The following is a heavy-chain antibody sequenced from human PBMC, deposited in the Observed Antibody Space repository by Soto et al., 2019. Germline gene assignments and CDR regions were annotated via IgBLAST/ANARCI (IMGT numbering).Heavy chain of an antibody. CDR2: IYIDGST. CDR1: GFTVSGNS. D-gene: IGHD6-19*01. J-gene: IGHJ6*02. CDR3: ARDGGPGKAVAGIQYSGMDV. V-gene: IGHV3-53*01. Sequence: EVQLVDSGGDLIQPGGSLRLSCGASGFTVSGNSLSWVRQAPGKGLEWVSYIYIDGSTYYADSVRGRFTLTRDNSKNTLYLQMNNLRGEDTAVYYCARDGGPGKAVAGIQYSGMDVWGQGTTVTVSS.